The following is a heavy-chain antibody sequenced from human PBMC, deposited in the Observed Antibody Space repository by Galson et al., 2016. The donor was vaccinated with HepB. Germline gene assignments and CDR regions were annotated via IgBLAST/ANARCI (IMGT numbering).Heavy chain of an antibody. CDR3: ARGTPGTPPGYYYGMDV. CDR1: GGSFNNFY. J-gene: IGHJ6*02. V-gene: IGHV4-34*01. CDR2: INDSGST. Sequence: SETLSLTCAVYGGSFNNFYWTWIRLPPGRGLQWIGEINDSGSTNYDPSLKRRVTISVDPSKNQFSLKMNSMTAADAGLYFCARGTPGTPPGYYYGMDVWGLGTTVIVS.